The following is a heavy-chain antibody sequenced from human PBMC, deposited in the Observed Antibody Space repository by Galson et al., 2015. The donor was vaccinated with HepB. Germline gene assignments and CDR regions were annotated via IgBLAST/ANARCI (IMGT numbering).Heavy chain of an antibody. Sequence: SLRLSCAASGFTFNSYAMSWVRQAPGKGLEWVSTISTSGDNSYNADSVKGRFTISRDNSRNTLYLQMNSLRAEDTAVYYCARGKYSSSWTFDPWGQGTLVTVSS. CDR1: GFTFNSYA. J-gene: IGHJ5*02. CDR2: ISTSGDNS. V-gene: IGHV3-23*01. CDR3: ARGKYSSSWTFDP. D-gene: IGHD6-6*01.